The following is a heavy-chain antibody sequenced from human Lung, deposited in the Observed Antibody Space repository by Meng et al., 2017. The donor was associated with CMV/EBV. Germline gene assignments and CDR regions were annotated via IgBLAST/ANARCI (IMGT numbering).Heavy chain of an antibody. CDR3: AKSSDNGWSS. CDR1: GYSFSGFY. Sequence: SGQASGYSFSGFYLNWARQAPGRGLEWLGRVNPISDDTHLAQKFEGRITVTRGATINTAFMELTRLRPDDTAVYYCAKSSDNGWSSWGPGTLVTVSS. V-gene: IGHV1-2*06. J-gene: IGHJ4*01. CDR2: VNPISDDT. D-gene: IGHD6-19*01.